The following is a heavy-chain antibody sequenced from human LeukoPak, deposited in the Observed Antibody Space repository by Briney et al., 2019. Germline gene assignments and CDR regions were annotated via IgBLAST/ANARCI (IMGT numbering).Heavy chain of an antibody. CDR2: IYYSGST. CDR1: GGSISSSSYY. CDR3: ARTFSPYGSGSYLYYYYYYMDV. J-gene: IGHJ6*03. D-gene: IGHD3-10*01. V-gene: IGHV4-39*07. Sequence: PSETLSLTCTVSGGSISSSSYYWGWIRQPPGKGLEWIGSIYYSGSTYYNPSLKSRVTISVDTSKNQFSLKLSSVTAADTAVYYCARTFSPYGSGSYLYYYYYYMDVWGKGTTVTVSS.